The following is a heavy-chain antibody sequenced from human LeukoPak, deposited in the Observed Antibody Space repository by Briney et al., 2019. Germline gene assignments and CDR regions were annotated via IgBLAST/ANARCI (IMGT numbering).Heavy chain of an antibody. V-gene: IGHV3-23*01. CDR2: ISGSGGST. D-gene: IGHD7-27*01. J-gene: IGHJ4*02. Sequence: GGSLRLSCAASGFTFSSYAMSWVRQAPRQGLEWVSAISGSGGSTYYADSVKGRFTISRDNSKNTLYLQMNSLRAEDTAVYYCAKGLAGGPYYFDYWGQGTLVTVSS. CDR3: AKGLAGGPYYFDY. CDR1: GFTFSSYA.